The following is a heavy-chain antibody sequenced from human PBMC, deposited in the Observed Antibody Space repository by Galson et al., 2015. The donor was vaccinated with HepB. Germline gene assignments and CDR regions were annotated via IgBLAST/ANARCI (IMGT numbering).Heavy chain of an antibody. CDR1: GFTFRSYW. CDR3: ARCPDSSGHWFDP. D-gene: IGHD3-22*01. CDR2: IKQDGSEK. J-gene: IGHJ5*02. V-gene: IGHV3-7*03. Sequence: SLRLSCAASGFTFRSYWMTWVRQAPGKGLEWVANIKQDGSEKNYEDSVKGRFTISRDNAKNSLYLQMNSLRAEDTAVYYCARCPDSSGHWFDPWGQGTLVTVSS.